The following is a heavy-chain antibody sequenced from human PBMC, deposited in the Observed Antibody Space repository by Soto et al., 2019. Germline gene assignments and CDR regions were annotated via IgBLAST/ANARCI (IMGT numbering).Heavy chain of an antibody. Sequence: QVQLQQWGAGLLKPSETLSLTCAVYGGSFSGYYWSWIRQPPGKGLEWIGEINESGSTKYNPSFKSRVTTSVDTTKNQFSLKRSSVTAADKAVYYCARALIIWYEELSRRGYYYYYMDVWGKGTTVTVSS. D-gene: IGHD3-10*01. CDR1: GGSFSGYY. CDR2: INESGST. J-gene: IGHJ6*03. CDR3: ARALIIWYEELSRRGYYYYYMDV. V-gene: IGHV4-34*01.